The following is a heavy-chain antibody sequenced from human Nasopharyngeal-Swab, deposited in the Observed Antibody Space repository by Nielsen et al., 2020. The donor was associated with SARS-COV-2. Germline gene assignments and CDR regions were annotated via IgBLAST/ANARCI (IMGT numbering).Heavy chain of an antibody. J-gene: IGHJ6*02. V-gene: IGHV1-69*05. D-gene: IGHD3-3*02. CDR1: GGTFSSYA. Sequence: SVKVSCKASGGTFSSYAISWVRQAPGQGLEWMGGIIPIFGTANYAQKFQGRVTMTRDTSASTAYMELSSLRSEDTAVYYCARDHRGRSIYFMDVWGQGTTVTVSS. CDR2: IIPIFGTA. CDR3: ARDHRGRSIYFMDV.